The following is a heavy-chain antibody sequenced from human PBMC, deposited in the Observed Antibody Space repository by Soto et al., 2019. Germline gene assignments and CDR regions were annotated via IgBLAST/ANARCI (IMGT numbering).Heavy chain of an antibody. Sequence: EVQLVESGGGLVQPGGSLRLSCAASGFTFRDYWMTWVRQAPGKGLEGVANIKTDGSEKYYVDPVKGRFTISRDNAKNSLYLQMNSLRAEDTAFYYCASSMGRGGNDYWGQGTLVTVSS. V-gene: IGHV3-7*05. CDR3: ASSMGRGGNDY. CDR2: IKTDGSEK. D-gene: IGHD3-10*01. CDR1: GFTFRDYW. J-gene: IGHJ4*02.